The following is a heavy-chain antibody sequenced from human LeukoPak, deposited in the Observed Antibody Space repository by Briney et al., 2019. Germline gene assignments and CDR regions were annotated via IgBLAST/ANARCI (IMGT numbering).Heavy chain of an antibody. CDR1: GFTFRNAW. D-gene: IGHD3-10*01. CDR3: TTDSDH. J-gene: IGHJ1*01. CDR2: IKSKTDGGTT. V-gene: IGHV3-15*01. Sequence: GRSLRLSCAASGFTFRNAWISSVRESPGPGLEWVGRIKSKTDGGTTDYAAPVKGRFTISRDDSKNTLYLQMNSLKTEDTAVYYCTTDSDHWGQGTLVTASS.